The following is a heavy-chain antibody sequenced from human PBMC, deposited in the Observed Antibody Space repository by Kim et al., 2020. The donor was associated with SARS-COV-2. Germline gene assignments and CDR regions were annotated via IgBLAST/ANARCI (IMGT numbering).Heavy chain of an antibody. CDR2: INPNSGGT. CDR1: GYTFTGYY. V-gene: IGHV1-2*02. CDR3: ARRASILLWFGRPFDY. D-gene: IGHD3-10*01. J-gene: IGHJ4*02. Sequence: ASVKVSCKASGYTFTGYYMHWVRQAPGQGLEWMGWINPNSGGTNYAQKFQGRVTMTRDTSISTAYMELSRLRSDDTAVYYCARRASILLWFGRPFDYWCQGTLVTVSS.